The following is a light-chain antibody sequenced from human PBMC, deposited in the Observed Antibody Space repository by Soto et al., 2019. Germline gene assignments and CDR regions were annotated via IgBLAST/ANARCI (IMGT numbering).Light chain of an antibody. CDR3: QQYNSWPPIT. CDR2: DAS. Sequence: EIVLTQSPATLSLSPVERATLSCRASQSISNSLAWYQQKPGQAPSLLIFDASKRATGIPDRFGGGGSGTEFTLTISSLQSEDFVVYYCQQYNSWPPITFGQGTLLEI. CDR1: QSISNS. V-gene: IGKV3D-15*01. J-gene: IGKJ5*01.